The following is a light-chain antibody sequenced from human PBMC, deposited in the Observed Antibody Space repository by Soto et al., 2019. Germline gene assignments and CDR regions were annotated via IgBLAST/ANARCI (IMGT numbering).Light chain of an antibody. CDR3: CSYAGSSTSYV. J-gene: IGLJ1*01. Sequence: SALTQPASVSGSPGQSITISCTGTSSDVGSYNLVSWYQQHPGKAPKLMIYEGSKRPSGVSNRFSGSKSGNTASLTISGLQAEDEADYYCCSYAGSSTSYVFGTGTQLTVL. CDR2: EGS. CDR1: SSDVGSYNL. V-gene: IGLV2-23*01.